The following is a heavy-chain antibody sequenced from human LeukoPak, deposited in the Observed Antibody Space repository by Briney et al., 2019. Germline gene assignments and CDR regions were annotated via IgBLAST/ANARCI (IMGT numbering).Heavy chain of an antibody. CDR1: GVSFSGYY. V-gene: IGHV4-34*01. CDR2: INQSGST. D-gene: IGHD5-18*01. J-gene: IGHJ4*02. CDR3: ARRIEKTAMVDY. Sequence: SETLSLTCAVYGVSFSGYYWSWIRQPPGKGLEWIGEINQSGSTNYNPSLKSRVTISVDTSVNQFSLKLTSVTAADTAVFYCARRIEKTAMVDYWGQGTLVTVSS.